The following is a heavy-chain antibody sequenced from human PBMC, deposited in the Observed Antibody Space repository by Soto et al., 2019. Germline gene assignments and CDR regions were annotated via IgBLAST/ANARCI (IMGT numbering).Heavy chain of an antibody. V-gene: IGHV3-21*01. J-gene: IGHJ4*02. Sequence: GGSLSLSCTVSGFAFNNYGINWVRQAPGKGLEWVSSISKSDYTYYSYSVKGRFTISRDNAKNSVSLQMNTLRVEDTAVYYCAREDSIIIPAVSDFWGQGTLVTVSS. CDR1: GFAFNNYG. CDR2: ISKSDYT. CDR3: AREDSIIIPAVSDF. D-gene: IGHD2-2*01.